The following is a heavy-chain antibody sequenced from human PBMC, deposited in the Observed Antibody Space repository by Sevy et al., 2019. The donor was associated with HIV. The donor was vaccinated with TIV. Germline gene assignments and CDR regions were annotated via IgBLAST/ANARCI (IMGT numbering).Heavy chain of an antibody. V-gene: IGHV3-21*01. CDR1: GFTFSSYS. Sequence: GGSLRLSCAASGFTFSSYSVNWVRQAPGKGLEWVSSISSSSSYIYYADSVKGRFTISRDNAKNSLYLQMNSLRAEDTAVYYCARKLRVPAETLYYFDYWGQGTLVTVSS. CDR3: ARKLRVPAETLYYFDY. D-gene: IGHD2-2*01. J-gene: IGHJ4*02. CDR2: ISSSSSYI.